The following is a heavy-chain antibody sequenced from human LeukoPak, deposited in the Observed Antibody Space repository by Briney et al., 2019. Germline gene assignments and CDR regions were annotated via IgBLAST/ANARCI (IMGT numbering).Heavy chain of an antibody. Sequence: GGSLRLSCAASGFTVSSNYMSWVRQAPGKGLEWVSGITWNAGSTGYADSVKGRFTISRDNAKNSLYLQMNSLRAEDTALYYCARAGDDSSGYFDYWGQGTLVTVSS. J-gene: IGHJ4*02. CDR2: ITWNAGST. V-gene: IGHV3-20*04. CDR3: ARAGDDSSGYFDY. CDR1: GFTVSSNY. D-gene: IGHD3-22*01.